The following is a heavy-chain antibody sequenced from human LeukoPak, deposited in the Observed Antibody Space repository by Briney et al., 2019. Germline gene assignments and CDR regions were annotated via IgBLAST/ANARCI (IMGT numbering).Heavy chain of an antibody. CDR1: GYTFTGYY. V-gene: IGHV1-18*04. CDR2: ISAYNGNT. D-gene: IGHD4-17*01. CDR3: ARGDYGDESDY. Sequence: GASVKVSCKASGYTFTGYYMHWVRQAPGQGLEWMGWISAYNGNTNYAQKLQGRVTMTTDTSTSTAYMELRSLRSDDTAVYYCARGDYGDESDYWGQGTLVTVSS. J-gene: IGHJ4*02.